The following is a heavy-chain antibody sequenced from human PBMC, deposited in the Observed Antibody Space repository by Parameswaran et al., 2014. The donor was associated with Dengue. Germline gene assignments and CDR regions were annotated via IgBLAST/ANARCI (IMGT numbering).Heavy chain of an antibody. J-gene: IGHJ4*02. Sequence: VRQMPGKGLEWIGGIDPSDSYINYNPSFQGHVTISGDESISTAYLQWSSLKASDTAMYYCASRGRGDYEGSDFWGQGTPVTVSS. CDR2: IDPSDSYI. V-gene: IGHV5-10-1*01. CDR3: ASRGRGDYEGSDF. D-gene: IGHD4-17*01.